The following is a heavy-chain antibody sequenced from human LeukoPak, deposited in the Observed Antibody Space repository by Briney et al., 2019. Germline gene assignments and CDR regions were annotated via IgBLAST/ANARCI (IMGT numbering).Heavy chain of an antibody. CDR1: GGSISSYY. CDR2: INHSGST. Sequence: SETLSLTCTVSGGSISSYYWSWIRQPPGKGLEWIGEINHSGSTNYNPSLKSRVTISVDTSKNQFSLKLSSVTAADTAVYYCALITFGGVIATHDYWGQGTLVTVSS. V-gene: IGHV4-34*01. J-gene: IGHJ4*02. D-gene: IGHD3-16*02. CDR3: ALITFGGVIATHDY.